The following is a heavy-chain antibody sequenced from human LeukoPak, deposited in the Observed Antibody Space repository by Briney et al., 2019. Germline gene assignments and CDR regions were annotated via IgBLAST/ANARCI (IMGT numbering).Heavy chain of an antibody. CDR1: GYTLTELS. J-gene: IGHJ4*02. Sequence: ASVKVSCKVSGYTLTELSMHCVRQAPGKGLEWMGGFDPEDGETIYAQKFQGRVTMTEDTSTDTAYMELSSVRSQATAVYYCAADGLRYPDPYYFDYWGQGTLVTVSS. V-gene: IGHV1-24*01. CDR2: FDPEDGET. CDR3: AADGLRYPDPYYFDY. D-gene: IGHD3-9*01.